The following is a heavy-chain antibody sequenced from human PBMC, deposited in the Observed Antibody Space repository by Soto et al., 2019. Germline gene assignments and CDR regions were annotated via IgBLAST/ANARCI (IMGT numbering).Heavy chain of an antibody. CDR1: GFTFSSYG. D-gene: IGHD3-22*01. Sequence: QVQLVESGGGVGQPGRSLRLSCAASGFTFSSYGVHWVRQAPGKGLEWVASVSYDGSNKHYADSVKGRFTISRDNSRNTLDMQMNSLRAEDTDVYYCAKDTYYYDTSGYYTYDHWGQGTQVTVSS. CDR2: VSYDGSNK. J-gene: IGHJ4*02. CDR3: AKDTYYYDTSGYYTYDH. V-gene: IGHV3-30*18.